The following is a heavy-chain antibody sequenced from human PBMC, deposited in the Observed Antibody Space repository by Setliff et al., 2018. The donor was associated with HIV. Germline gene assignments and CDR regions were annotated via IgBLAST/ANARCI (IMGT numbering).Heavy chain of an antibody. CDR3: ITDPGDYPDY. D-gene: IGHD4-17*01. CDR2: IKNQKDGGTT. Sequence: PGGSLRLSCATSGFTFSNFWMTWVRQAPGKGLEWVARIKNQKDGGTTAYAAPVEGRFNIFRDDSRSTLHLQMSSLKTEDTAVYYCITDPGDYPDYWGQGTLVTVSS. CDR1: GFTFSNFW. J-gene: IGHJ4*02. V-gene: IGHV3-15*01.